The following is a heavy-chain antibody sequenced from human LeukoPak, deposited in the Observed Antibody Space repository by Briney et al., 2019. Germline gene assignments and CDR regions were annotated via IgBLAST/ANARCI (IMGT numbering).Heavy chain of an antibody. Sequence: PGGSLRLSCAASGFTFSSYGMHWVRQAPGKGLEWVAFIRYDGSNKYYADSVKGRFTISRDNSKNTLYLQINSLRAEDTAVYYCAKDLYSSGWPNWFDPWGQGTLVTVSS. CDR2: IRYDGSNK. D-gene: IGHD6-19*01. V-gene: IGHV3-30*02. CDR3: AKDLYSSGWPNWFDP. CDR1: GFTFSSYG. J-gene: IGHJ5*02.